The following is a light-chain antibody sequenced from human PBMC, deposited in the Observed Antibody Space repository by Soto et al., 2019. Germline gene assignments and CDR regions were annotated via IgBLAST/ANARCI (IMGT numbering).Light chain of an antibody. CDR1: SSDVGGYNY. J-gene: IGLJ3*02. CDR2: DVG. V-gene: IGLV2-11*01. Sequence: QSALTQPRSVSGSPGQSVTISCTGTSSDVGGYNYVSWYQQHPGKAPKLMIYDVGKRPSGVPDRFSGSKSGNTAPLTISGLQAEDEADYYCCSYAGSYTGVFGGGTKLTVL. CDR3: CSYAGSYTGV.